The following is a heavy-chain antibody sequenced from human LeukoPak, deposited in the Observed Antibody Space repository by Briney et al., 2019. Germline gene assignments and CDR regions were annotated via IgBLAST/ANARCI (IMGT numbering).Heavy chain of an antibody. CDR3: ARICDTVVVPAVPRPWFDP. J-gene: IGHJ5*02. Sequence: SETLSLTCAVSGYSISSSNWWGWIRQPPGKGLEWIGYIYYSGSTYYNPSLKSRVTMSVDTSKNQFSLKLSSVTAVDTAAYYCARICDTVVVPAVPRPWFDPWGQGTLVTVSS. V-gene: IGHV4-28*01. CDR2: IYYSGST. D-gene: IGHD2-2*01. CDR1: GYSISSSNW.